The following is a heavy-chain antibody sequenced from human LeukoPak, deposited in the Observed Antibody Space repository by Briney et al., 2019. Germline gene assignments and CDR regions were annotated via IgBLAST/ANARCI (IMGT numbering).Heavy chain of an antibody. V-gene: IGHV1-69*01. Sequence: GSSVKVSCKASGGTFSSYAISWVRQAPGQGLEWMGGIIPIFGTANYAQKFQGRVTITADESTSTAYTELSSLRSEDTAVYYCASVDCSGGSCYSFIPFDYWGQGTLVTVSS. J-gene: IGHJ4*02. D-gene: IGHD2-15*01. CDR2: IIPIFGTA. CDR3: ASVDCSGGSCYSFIPFDY. CDR1: GGTFSSYA.